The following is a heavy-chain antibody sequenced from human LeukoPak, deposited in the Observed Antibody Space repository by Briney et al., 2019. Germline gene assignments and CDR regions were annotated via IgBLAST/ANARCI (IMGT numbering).Heavy chain of an antibody. CDR1: GYTFTGYY. CDR3: ARAGGDYYDSSGYYPFDY. V-gene: IGHV1-2*02. CDR2: INPNSGGT. J-gene: IGHJ4*02. D-gene: IGHD3-22*01. Sequence: ASVKVSCEASGYTFTGYYMHWVRQAPGQGLEWMGWINPNSGGTNYAQKFQGRVTMTRDTSISTAYMELSRLRSDDTAVYYCARAGGDYYDSSGYYPFDYWGQGTLVTVSS.